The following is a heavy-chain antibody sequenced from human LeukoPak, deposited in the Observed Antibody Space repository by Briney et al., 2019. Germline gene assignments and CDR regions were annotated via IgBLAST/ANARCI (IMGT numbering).Heavy chain of an antibody. Sequence: PGGSLRLSCAASGFTFSSYSMNWVRQAPGKGLEWVSSISSSSLHIYYADSVKGRFTISRDNAKNSLYLQMNSLRAEDTAVYYCARYSGDYEADYWGQGTLVTVSS. J-gene: IGHJ4*02. CDR3: ARYSGDYEADY. CDR2: ISSSSLHI. D-gene: IGHD4-17*01. CDR1: GFTFSSYS. V-gene: IGHV3-21*01.